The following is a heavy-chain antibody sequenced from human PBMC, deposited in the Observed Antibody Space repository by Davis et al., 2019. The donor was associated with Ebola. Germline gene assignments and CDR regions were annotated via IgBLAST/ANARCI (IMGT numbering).Heavy chain of an antibody. CDR3: ARDRYCSGGSCYLDY. D-gene: IGHD2-15*01. Sequence: GESLKISCAASGFTFSSYSMNWVRQAPGKGLEWVSSISSSSSYIYYADSVKGRFTISRDNAKNSPYLQMNSLRAEDTAVYYCARDRYCSGGSCYLDYWGQGTLVTVSS. V-gene: IGHV3-21*01. CDR1: GFTFSSYS. J-gene: IGHJ4*02. CDR2: ISSSSSYI.